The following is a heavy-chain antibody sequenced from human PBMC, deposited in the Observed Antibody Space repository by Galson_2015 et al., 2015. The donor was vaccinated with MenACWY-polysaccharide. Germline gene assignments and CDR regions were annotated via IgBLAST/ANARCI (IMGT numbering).Heavy chain of an antibody. CDR2: MNPNSGNT. J-gene: IGHJ5*02. CDR1: GYKFTSYD. Sequence: SVKVSCKASGYKFTSYDINWVRQATGQGLEWMGWMNPNSGNTGYAQKFQGRVTMTSNSAMTTAYMELSSLGSEDTAVYYCARIIASKFPFAYPWGHGTLVTVSS. CDR3: ARIIASKFPFAYP. V-gene: IGHV1-8*01. D-gene: IGHD2-21*01.